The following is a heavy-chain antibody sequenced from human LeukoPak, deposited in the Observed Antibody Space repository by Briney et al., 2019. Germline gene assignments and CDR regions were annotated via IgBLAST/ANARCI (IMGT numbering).Heavy chain of an antibody. CDR1: GFTFSSYS. J-gene: IGHJ4*02. CDR2: ISDSGGTT. D-gene: IGHD3-22*01. Sequence: GGSLRLSCAASGFTFSSYSMNWVRQAPGKGLEWVSGISDSGGTTYYADSVKGRFTISRDNSKNTLYLQMNSLRAEDTAVYYCAKIDYDSSAYRTFDYWGQGTLVTVSS. V-gene: IGHV3-23*01. CDR3: AKIDYDSSAYRTFDY.